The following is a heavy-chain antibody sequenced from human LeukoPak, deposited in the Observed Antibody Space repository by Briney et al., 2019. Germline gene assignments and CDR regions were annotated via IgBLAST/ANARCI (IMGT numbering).Heavy chain of an antibody. D-gene: IGHD3-16*02. CDR2: ISYDGSNK. CDR3: AKDRRLRLGELSLSALFDY. Sequence: GGSLRLSCAASGFTFSSYGMHWVRQAPGKGLEWVAVISYDGSNKYYADSVKGRFTISRDNSKNTLYLQMNSLRAEDTAVYYCAKDRRLRLGELSLSALFDYWGQGTLVTVSS. J-gene: IGHJ4*02. V-gene: IGHV3-30*18. CDR1: GFTFSSYG.